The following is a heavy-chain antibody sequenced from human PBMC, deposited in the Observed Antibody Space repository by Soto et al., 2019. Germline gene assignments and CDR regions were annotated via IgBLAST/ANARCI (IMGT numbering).Heavy chain of an antibody. J-gene: IGHJ4*02. D-gene: IGHD5-18*01. CDR1: GFTFSSYG. Sequence: QVQLVESGGGVVQPGRSLRLSCAASGFTFSSYGMHWVRQAPGKGLEWVAVISYDGSNKYYADSVKGRFTIARDNSKNTLYLQMNSLRAEDTAVYYCAKGGYSYGTLFDYWGQGTLVTVSS. V-gene: IGHV3-30*18. CDR2: ISYDGSNK. CDR3: AKGGYSYGTLFDY.